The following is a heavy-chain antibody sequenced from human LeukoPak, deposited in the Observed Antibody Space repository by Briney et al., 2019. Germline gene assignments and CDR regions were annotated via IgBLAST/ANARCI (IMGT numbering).Heavy chain of an antibody. V-gene: IGHV4-59*08. CDR2: IYYSGST. CDR1: GGSISSYY. D-gene: IGHD3-9*01. Sequence: SETLSLTCTVSGGSISSYYWTWIRQPPGGGLEWIGYIYYSGSTNYNPSLKSRVTISVDTSKNQFSLKLNPVTAADTAVYYCARLPSGYYDILTGYDPLSYFDHWGQGTLVTVSS. CDR3: ARLPSGYYDILTGYDPLSYFDH. J-gene: IGHJ4*02.